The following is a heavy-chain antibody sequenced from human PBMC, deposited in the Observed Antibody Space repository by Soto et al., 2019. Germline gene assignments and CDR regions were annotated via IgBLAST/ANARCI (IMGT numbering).Heavy chain of an antibody. Sequence: GGSLRLSCAASGFTFSSYWMSWVRQAPGKGLEWVANIKQDGSEKYYVDSVKGRFTISRDNAKNSLYLQMNSLRAEDTAVYYCARGIPGRLVSYYYYYMDVWGKGTTVTVSS. V-gene: IGHV3-7*01. J-gene: IGHJ6*03. CDR3: ARGIPGRLVSYYYYYMDV. CDR2: IKQDGSEK. D-gene: IGHD4-17*01. CDR1: GFTFSSYW.